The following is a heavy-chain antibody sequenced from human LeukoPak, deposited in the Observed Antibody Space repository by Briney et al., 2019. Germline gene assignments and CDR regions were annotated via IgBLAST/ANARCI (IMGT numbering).Heavy chain of an antibody. J-gene: IGHJ6*04. CDR2: ISTYNGNT. V-gene: IGHV1-18*01. Sequence: GASVKVSCKASGYTFTSHGISWVRQAPGQGLEWMGWISTYNGNTNYAQKLQGRVSMTTDTSTSTAYMDLRSLRSDDTAVYYCARDLGYSRGWSASAMDVWAKGPRSPSPQ. D-gene: IGHD6-19*01. CDR1: GYTFTSHG. CDR3: ARDLGYSRGWSASAMDV.